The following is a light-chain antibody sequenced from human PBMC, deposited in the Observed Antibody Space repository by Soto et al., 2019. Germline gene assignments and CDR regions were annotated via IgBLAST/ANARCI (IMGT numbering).Light chain of an antibody. CDR3: QHYRSLVHT. CDR1: QSVSSSY. CDR2: GAS. J-gene: IGKJ4*01. Sequence: EIVLTQSPGTLSLSPGERATLSCRASQSVSSSYLAWYQQKPGQAPRLLIYGASSRATGIPDRFSGSGSGTDFTLTISRLEPEDFAVYYCQHYRSLVHTFGGGTKVEIK. V-gene: IGKV3-20*01.